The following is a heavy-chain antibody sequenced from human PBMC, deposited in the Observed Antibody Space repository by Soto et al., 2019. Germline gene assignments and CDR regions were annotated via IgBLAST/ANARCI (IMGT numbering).Heavy chain of an antibody. Sequence: ASVKVSCKASGYTFTSYGISWVRQAPGQGLEWMGWISAYNGNTNYAQKLQGRVTMTTDTSTSTAYMELRSLRSDDTAVYYCARERRRGLPASVVTAPFDYWGQGTLVTVSS. CDR2: ISAYNGNT. J-gene: IGHJ4*02. CDR1: GYTFTSYG. CDR3: ARERRRGLPASVVTAPFDY. D-gene: IGHD2-21*02. V-gene: IGHV1-18*01.